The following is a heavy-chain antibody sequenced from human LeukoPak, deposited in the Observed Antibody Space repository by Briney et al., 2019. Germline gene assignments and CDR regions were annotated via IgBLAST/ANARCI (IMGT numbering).Heavy chain of an antibody. CDR1: GFTFSSYA. V-gene: IGHV3-23*01. D-gene: IGHD3-3*01. Sequence: PGGSLGLSCAASGFTFSSYAMSWVRQAPGKGLEWVSAISGSGGSTYYADSVKGRFTISRDNSKNTLYLQMNSLRAEDTAVYYCAKDYYDFWSGYSDWGQGTLVTVSS. J-gene: IGHJ4*02. CDR3: AKDYYDFWSGYSD. CDR2: ISGSGGST.